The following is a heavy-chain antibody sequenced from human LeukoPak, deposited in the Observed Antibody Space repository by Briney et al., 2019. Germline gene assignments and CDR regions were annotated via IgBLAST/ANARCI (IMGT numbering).Heavy chain of an antibody. CDR3: ARGGIGSSWYDPAYGMDV. Sequence: GGSLRLSCAASGFTFSDYYMSWIRQAPGKGLEWVSYISSSGSTIYYADSVKGRFTISRDNAKNSLYLQMNSLRAEDAAVYYCARGGIGSSWYDPAYGMDVWGQGTTVTVSS. CDR2: ISSSGSTI. CDR1: GFTFSDYY. J-gene: IGHJ6*02. D-gene: IGHD6-13*01. V-gene: IGHV3-11*01.